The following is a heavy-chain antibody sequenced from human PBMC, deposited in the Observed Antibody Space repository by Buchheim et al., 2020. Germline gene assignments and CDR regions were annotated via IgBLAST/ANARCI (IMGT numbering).Heavy chain of an antibody. V-gene: IGHV3-23*01. J-gene: IGHJ4*02. Sequence: EVQLLESGGALVQPGGSLRLSCTASGFTFSTYAMIWVRQAPGKGLAWVSSLSNSGRAKYYAGSVKGRFTVSRDNSQKTVFLQMNSLKVGDTAVYYCAKDPTGAPSGPMDNWGQGTL. CDR2: LSNSGRAK. CDR3: AKDPTGAPSGPMDN. D-gene: IGHD1-14*01. CDR1: GFTFSTYA.